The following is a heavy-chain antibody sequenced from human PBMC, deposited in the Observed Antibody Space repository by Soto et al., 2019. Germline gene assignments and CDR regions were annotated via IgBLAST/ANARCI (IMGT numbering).Heavy chain of an antibody. J-gene: IGHJ6*02. CDR1: GFTFSSYG. Sequence: GGSLRLSCAASGFTFSSYGMHWVRQAPGKGLGWVAVISYDGSNKYYADSVKGRFTISRDNSKNTLYLQMNSLRAEDTAAYYCAKDLVGATAIGPWYYYYGMDVWGQGTTVTVSS. CDR2: ISYDGSNK. D-gene: IGHD1-26*01. V-gene: IGHV3-30*18. CDR3: AKDLVGATAIGPWYYYYGMDV.